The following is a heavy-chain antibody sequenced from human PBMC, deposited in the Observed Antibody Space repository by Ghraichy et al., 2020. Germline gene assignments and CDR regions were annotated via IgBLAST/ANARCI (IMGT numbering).Heavy chain of an antibody. CDR2: TYYRAQWYY. V-gene: IGHV6-1*01. J-gene: IGHJ3*01. CDR1: GDTVSSNYTA. CDR3: TRGASF. Sequence: SQTLSLTCVISGDTVSSNYTAWNWIRQSPSRGLEWLGRTYYRAQWYYEYAPSMKGRLTINPDTSKNQFSLQLNSVTPEDTAVYYCTRGASFWGQGKVVTVS.